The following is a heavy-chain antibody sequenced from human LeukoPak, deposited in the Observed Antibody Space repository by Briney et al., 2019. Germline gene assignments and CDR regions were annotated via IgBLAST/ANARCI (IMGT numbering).Heavy chain of an antibody. D-gene: IGHD1-26*01. CDR1: GFTFSSYS. J-gene: IGHJ4*02. V-gene: IGHV3-21*01. Sequence: GGSLRLSCAASGFTFSSYSMNWVHQAPGKGLEWVSSISSSSSYIYYADSVKGRFTISRDNAKNSLYLQMNSLRAEDTAVYYCAKVWDSVGDYWGQGTLVTVSS. CDR3: AKVWDSVGDY. CDR2: ISSSSSYI.